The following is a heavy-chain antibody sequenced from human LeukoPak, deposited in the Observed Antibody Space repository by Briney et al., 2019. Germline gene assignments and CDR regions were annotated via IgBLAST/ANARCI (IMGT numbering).Heavy chain of an antibody. CDR2: INAGNGNT. CDR3: ARVGTIFGVTSRYWFDP. Sequence: ASVKVSCKASGYTFTSYAMHWVRRAPGQRLEWMGWINAGNGNTKYSQKFQGRVTITRDTSASTAYMELSSLRSEDTAVYYCARVGTIFGVTSRYWFDPWGQGTLVTVS. D-gene: IGHD3-3*01. CDR1: GYTFTSYA. J-gene: IGHJ5*02. V-gene: IGHV1-3*01.